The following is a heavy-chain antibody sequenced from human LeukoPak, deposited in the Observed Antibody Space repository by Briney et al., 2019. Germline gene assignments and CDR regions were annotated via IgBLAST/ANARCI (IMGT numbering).Heavy chain of an antibody. CDR3: ARGPLFGVRGVITESFHY. CDR1: GYTFTCYD. J-gene: IGHJ4*02. V-gene: IGHV1-8*01. Sequence: ASVKVSCKASGYTFTCYDINWVRQATGQGLEWMGWMNPNSGNTGYAQKFQGRVTMTRNRSIGTAYMELSSLSPEDTAVYYCARGPLFGVRGVITESFHYWGQGTLVTVSS. D-gene: IGHD3-10*01. CDR2: MNPNSGNT.